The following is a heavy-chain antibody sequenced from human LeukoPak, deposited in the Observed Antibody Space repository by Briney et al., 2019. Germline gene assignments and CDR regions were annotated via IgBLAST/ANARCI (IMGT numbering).Heavy chain of an antibody. CDR1: GFTFSSYG. CDR2: IWYDGSNK. J-gene: IGHJ3*02. Sequence: GGSLRLSCAASGFTFSSYGMHWVRQAPGKGLEWVAVIWYDGSNKYYADSVKGRFTISRDNAKNSLYLQINSLRAEDTAVYFCARDSEHSSSFAFDIWGQGTMVTVSS. CDR3: ARDSEHSSSFAFDI. V-gene: IGHV3-33*01. D-gene: IGHD6-13*01.